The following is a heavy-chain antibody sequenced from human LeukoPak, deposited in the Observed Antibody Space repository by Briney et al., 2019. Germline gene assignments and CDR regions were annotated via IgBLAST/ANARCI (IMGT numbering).Heavy chain of an antibody. J-gene: IGHJ3*02. CDR3: VRDANWGLDALDI. V-gene: IGHV6-1*01. CDR1: GDSVSFNIDV. Sequence: SQTLSLTCAISGDSVSFNIDVWNWIRQSPSRGLEWLGRAYYRSKWLYDYAVSVKSRLAITPGTAKNQFSLQLNSVTPEDTAVYYCVRDANWGLDALDIWGQGTMVTVSS. D-gene: IGHD7-27*01. CDR2: AYYRSKWLY.